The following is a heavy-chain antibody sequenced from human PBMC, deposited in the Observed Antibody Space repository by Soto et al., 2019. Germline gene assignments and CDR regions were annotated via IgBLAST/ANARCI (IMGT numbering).Heavy chain of an antibody. CDR1: GGSISNYY. CDR2: IFSSGST. CDR3: ARQRRDFDY. Sequence: QVQLQESGPGLVKPSETLSLTCTVSGGSISNYYWSWIRQPPGKGLQWIGYIFSSGSTNYNPSLKSLVTILVNTSKNQFSLNLNSMTAADTDVYYCARQRRDFDYWGQGSLVTVSS. J-gene: IGHJ4*02. V-gene: IGHV4-59*08.